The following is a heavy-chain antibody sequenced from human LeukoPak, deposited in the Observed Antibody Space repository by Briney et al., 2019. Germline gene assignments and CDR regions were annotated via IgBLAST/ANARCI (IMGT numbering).Heavy chain of an antibody. CDR1: GYTFNSYA. V-gene: IGHV1-3*04. CDR2: INTDNGNT. J-gene: IGHJ4*02. D-gene: IGHD4-23*01. CDR3: ARDWTTVAVYFDY. Sequence: GASVTVSCTASGYTFNSYAMHWVRQAPGQRLEWMGWINTDNGNTKYSQKFQGRVTITRDTSASTAYMELRSLRSDDTAVYYCARDWTTVAVYFDYWGQGTLVTVSS.